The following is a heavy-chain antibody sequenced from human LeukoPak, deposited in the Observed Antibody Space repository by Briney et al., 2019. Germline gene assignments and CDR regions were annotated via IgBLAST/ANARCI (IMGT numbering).Heavy chain of an antibody. CDR1: GGSISSGSYY. D-gene: IGHD3-22*01. CDR2: IYTSGST. V-gene: IGHV4-61*02. J-gene: IGHJ6*03. Sequence: SETLSLTCTVSGGSISSGSYYWSWIRQPAGKGLEWIGRIYTSGSTNYNPSLKSRVTISVDTSKNQFSLKLSSVTAADTAVYYCARDRGFYDSSGYYPYYYGYYYMDVWGKGTTVTISS. CDR3: ARDRGFYDSSGYYPYYYGYYYMDV.